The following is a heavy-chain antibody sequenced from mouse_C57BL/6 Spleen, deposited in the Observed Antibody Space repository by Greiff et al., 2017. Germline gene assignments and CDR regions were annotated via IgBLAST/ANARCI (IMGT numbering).Heavy chain of an antibody. D-gene: IGHD1-1*01. CDR1: GYTFTSYW. CDR2: IYPGSGST. CDR3: ARDDYGREDY. J-gene: IGHJ4*01. Sequence: VQLQQPGAELVKPGASVTLSCKASGYTFTSYWITWVKQRPGQGLEWIGDIYPGSGSTNYNEKFKSKATLTVDTSSSTAYMQLSSLTSEDSAVXYCARDDYGREDYWGQGTSVTVSS. V-gene: IGHV1-55*01.